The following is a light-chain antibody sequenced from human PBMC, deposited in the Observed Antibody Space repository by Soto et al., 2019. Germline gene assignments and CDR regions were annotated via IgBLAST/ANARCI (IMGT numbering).Light chain of an antibody. J-gene: IGKJ4*01. Sequence: TQMTQSPSTLSASVGDSVSITCRASRDIGTWLAWFQQKPGRAPNLLIYRASTLARGVPSRFSGSGSGTESTLTISSLQPDDFATYYCHRHETYPLAFGGGTKVDI. CDR1: RDIGTW. V-gene: IGKV1-5*03. CDR3: HRHETYPLA. CDR2: RAS.